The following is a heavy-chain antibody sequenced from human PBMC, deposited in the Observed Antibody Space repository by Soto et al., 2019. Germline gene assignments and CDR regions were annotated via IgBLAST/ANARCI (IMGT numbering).Heavy chain of an antibody. Sequence: SETLSLTCTVSGGSISSYYWSWIRQPPGKGLEWIGDIYYSGSTNYNPSLKSRVTISEDTSKSQFSLKVNSMTAADTAVYYCGRYRLESGAGYPLDYWGQGILVTVSS. V-gene: IGHV4-59*01. D-gene: IGHD1-1*01. J-gene: IGHJ4*02. CDR2: IYYSGST. CDR1: GGSISSYY. CDR3: GRYRLESGAGYPLDY.